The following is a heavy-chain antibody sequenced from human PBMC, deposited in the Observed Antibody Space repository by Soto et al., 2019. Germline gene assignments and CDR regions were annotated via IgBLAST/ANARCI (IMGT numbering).Heavy chain of an antibody. CDR1: GGSISSYY. V-gene: IGHV4-59*01. Sequence: SSETLSLTCTVSGGSISSYYWTWIRQPPGKGLEWIGYIYYSGTTKYNPSLRSRVTISVDTSKNQFSLKLSSVTAADTAMYYCARHTPPARFDYWGQGTLVTVSS. J-gene: IGHJ4*02. CDR2: IYYSGTT. CDR3: ARHTPPARFDY.